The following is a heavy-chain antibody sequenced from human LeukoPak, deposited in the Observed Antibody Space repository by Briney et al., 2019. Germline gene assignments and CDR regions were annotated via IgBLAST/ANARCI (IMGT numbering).Heavy chain of an antibody. J-gene: IGHJ6*02. Sequence: HPGGSLRLSCAASGFSFSSSWMHWVRQAPGTGLVWVSRINSDGSTTNYADSVKGRFTISRDNAMSTLYLQMNSLRAEDTAVYYCARDFGPYGMDVWGQGTTVTVSS. CDR2: INSDGSTT. D-gene: IGHD3-16*01. CDR1: GFSFSSSW. CDR3: ARDFGPYGMDV. V-gene: IGHV3-74*01.